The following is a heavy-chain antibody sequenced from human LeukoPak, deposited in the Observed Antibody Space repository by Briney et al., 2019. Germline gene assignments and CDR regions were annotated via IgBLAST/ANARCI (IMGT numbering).Heavy chain of an antibody. V-gene: IGHV4-59*08. CDR1: GGSISNYH. J-gene: IGHJ4*02. Sequence: SETLSLTCTVSGGSISNYHWSWIRQPPGKGLEWIAYIYYSGSTNYNPSLKSRVTISVDTSKNQFSLKLSSVTAADTAVYYCARQESGSGNYLSYFDYWGQGTLVTVSS. CDR3: ARQESGSGNYLSYFDY. D-gene: IGHD3-10*01. CDR2: IYYSGST.